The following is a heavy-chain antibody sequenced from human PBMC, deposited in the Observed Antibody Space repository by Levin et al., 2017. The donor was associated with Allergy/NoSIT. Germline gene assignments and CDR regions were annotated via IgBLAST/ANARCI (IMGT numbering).Heavy chain of an antibody. CDR3: AKQISDAYFDY. V-gene: IGHV3-23*01. CDR1: GFTFSTYA. CDR2: ISGTTGRT. J-gene: IGHJ4*02. Sequence: LSLTCAASGFTFSTYAVSWVRRAPGKGLEWVSAISGTTGRTYYADSVKGRFTISRDNSKNTVYLQMNSLRAEDTAVYYCAKQISDAYFDYWGQGTLVTVSS.